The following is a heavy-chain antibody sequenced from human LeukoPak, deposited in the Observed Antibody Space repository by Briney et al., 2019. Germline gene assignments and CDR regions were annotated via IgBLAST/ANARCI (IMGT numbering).Heavy chain of an antibody. CDR2: ISGSGRNV. D-gene: IGHD3-22*01. J-gene: IGHJ6*02. CDR3: ARSIGYYYTMDV. Sequence: PGGSLRLSCVAYGFTLTDYYMSWIRQAPGRGLEWVSDISGSGRNVYYGDSVKGRFTISRDNAKNSLYLQMYNLRAEDTAVYYCARSIGYYYTMDVWGQGTTVTVSS. V-gene: IGHV3-11*01. CDR1: GFTLTDYY.